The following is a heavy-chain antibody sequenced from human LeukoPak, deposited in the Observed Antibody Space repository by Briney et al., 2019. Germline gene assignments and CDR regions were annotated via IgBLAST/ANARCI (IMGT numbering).Heavy chain of an antibody. D-gene: IGHD5-18*01. Sequence: ASVKVSCKASGYTFTDYYIHWVRQAPGQGLEWMGWINPNSGGTTYAQRFQGRVNPSSSGTTHAQRFQGRVSMTRDTAISTAYMELSGLRSDDTAVYYCARDRSALGYRQLDCWGQGTLVTVSS. CDR2: INPNSGGT. J-gene: IGHJ4*02. CDR3: ARDRSALGYRQLDC. CDR1: GYTFTDYY. V-gene: IGHV1-2*02.